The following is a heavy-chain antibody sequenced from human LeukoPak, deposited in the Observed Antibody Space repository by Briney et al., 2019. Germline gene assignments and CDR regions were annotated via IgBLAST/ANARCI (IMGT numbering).Heavy chain of an antibody. Sequence: ATVKVSCKASGYTFTGYYMHWVRQAPGQGLEWMGWINPNSGGTNYAQKFQGRVTMTRDASISTAYMELSRLRSDDTAVYYCARTYYYDSSGYYYGYWGQGTLVTVSS. J-gene: IGHJ4*02. D-gene: IGHD3-22*01. V-gene: IGHV1-2*02. CDR3: ARTYYYDSSGYYYGY. CDR1: GYTFTGYY. CDR2: INPNSGGT.